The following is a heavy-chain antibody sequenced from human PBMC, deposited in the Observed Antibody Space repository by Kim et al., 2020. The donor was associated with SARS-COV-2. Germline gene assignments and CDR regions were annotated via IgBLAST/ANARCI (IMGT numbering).Heavy chain of an antibody. Sequence: SETLSLTCTVSGGSISSSSYYWGWIRQPPGKGLEWIGSIYYSGSTYYNPSLKSRVTISVDTSKNQFSLKLSSVTAADTAVYYCARDADILTGYPGDYWGQGTLVTVSS. D-gene: IGHD3-9*01. J-gene: IGHJ4*02. CDR2: IYYSGST. CDR1: GGSISSSSYY. CDR3: ARDADILTGYPGDY. V-gene: IGHV4-39*07.